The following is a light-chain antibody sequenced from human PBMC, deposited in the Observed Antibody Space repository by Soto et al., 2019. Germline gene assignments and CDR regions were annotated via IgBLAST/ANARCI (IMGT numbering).Light chain of an antibody. CDR2: GAS. J-gene: IGKJ5*01. Sequence: IVLTQSPGTLSLFPGERATLSCRASQSLITRYLAWYQQKPGQAPRLLIYGASSRATGIPDRFSGSGSGTDFTLTISRLEPEDFAVYSCQQYGTSSTFGQGTRLEIK. V-gene: IGKV3-20*01. CDR1: QSLITRY. CDR3: QQYGTSST.